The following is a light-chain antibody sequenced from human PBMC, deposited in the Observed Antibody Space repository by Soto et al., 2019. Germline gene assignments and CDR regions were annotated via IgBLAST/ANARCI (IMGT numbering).Light chain of an antibody. CDR1: QSVSSD. CDR3: QQYNNWPRT. Sequence: EIVMTQSPSTLSVSPGERDTLSCRASQSVSSDLAWYHQKPGQAPRLLIYGASTRATGIPARFSGSGSGTEFTLTINSLQSEDFAVYYCQQYNNWPRTFGQGTKV. J-gene: IGKJ1*01. V-gene: IGKV3-15*01. CDR2: GAS.